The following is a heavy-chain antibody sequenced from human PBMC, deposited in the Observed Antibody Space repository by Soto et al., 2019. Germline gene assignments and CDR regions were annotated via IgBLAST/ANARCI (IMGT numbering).Heavy chain of an antibody. CDR2: IYYSGST. CDR3: AGASTSHPGALNT. CDR1: GGSVSSGSHY. J-gene: IGHJ3*02. Sequence: SETLSLTCTVSGGSVSSGSHYWSWIRQPPGKGLEWIGYIYYSGSTHYNPSLKSRVTISVDTSKNQFSLKLSSVTAADTAVYFLAGASTSHPGALNTWGHGPTGTV. V-gene: IGHV4-61*01.